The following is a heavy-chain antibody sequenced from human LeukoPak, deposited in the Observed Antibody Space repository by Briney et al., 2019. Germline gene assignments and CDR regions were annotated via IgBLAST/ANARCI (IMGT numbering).Heavy chain of an antibody. CDR3: ARDQPYFDS. J-gene: IGHJ4*02. CDR1: GFTFNTYA. Sequence: PGRSLRLSCAASGFTFNTYAMHWVRQAPGKGLEWVGAISYDGTDKYYADSVKGRFTISRDNSKNMLYLQMNSLRIEDTADYFCARDQPYFDSWGQGTLVTVSS. CDR2: ISYDGTDK. V-gene: IGHV3-30*01.